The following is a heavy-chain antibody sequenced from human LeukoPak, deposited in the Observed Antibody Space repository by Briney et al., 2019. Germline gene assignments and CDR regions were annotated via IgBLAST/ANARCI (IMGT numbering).Heavy chain of an antibody. CDR3: ARDLTDSGSYPDLGY. J-gene: IGHJ4*02. D-gene: IGHD1-26*01. Sequence: SVKVSCKASGGTFISYAISWVRQAPGQGLEWMGGIIPIFGTANYAQKFQGRVTITADESTSTAYMELSSLRSEDTAVYYCARDLTDSGSYPDLGYWGQGTLVTVSS. V-gene: IGHV1-69*13. CDR1: GGTFISYA. CDR2: IIPIFGTA.